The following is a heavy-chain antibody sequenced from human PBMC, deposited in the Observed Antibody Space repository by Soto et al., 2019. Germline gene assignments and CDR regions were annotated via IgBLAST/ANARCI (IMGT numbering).Heavy chain of an antibody. CDR3: AKGYSGYDYGY. V-gene: IGHV3-74*01. D-gene: IGHD5-12*01. CDR2: INGDGSGT. J-gene: IGHJ4*02. Sequence: GGSLRLSCEASGFTFTTYWMHWVRQAPGKGLVWVPRINGDGSGTSYADSVKGRFTISRDNGKNTLYLQMNSLRAEATAVYCCAKGYSGYDYGYWGQGTLVTVSS. CDR1: GFTFTTYW.